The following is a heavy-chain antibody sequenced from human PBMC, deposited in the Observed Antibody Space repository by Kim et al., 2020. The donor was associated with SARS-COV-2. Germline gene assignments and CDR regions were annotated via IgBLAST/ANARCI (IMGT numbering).Heavy chain of an antibody. Sequence: GGSLRLSCAASTFTLSDYYMSWIRQAPGKGLEWVSYISTSGRNIYYADSVKGRFTVSRDNAKNSVYLQMDSLRAEDTAVYYCARDSLTGIYWDGFDCWGQGTLVTVSS. D-gene: IGHD3-9*01. J-gene: IGHJ4*02. CDR1: TFTLSDYY. CDR3: ARDSLTGIYWDGFDC. V-gene: IGHV3-11*04. CDR2: ISTSGRNI.